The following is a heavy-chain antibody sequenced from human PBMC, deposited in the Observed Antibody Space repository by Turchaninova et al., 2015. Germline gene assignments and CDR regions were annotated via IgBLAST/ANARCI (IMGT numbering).Heavy chain of an antibody. Sequence: EVQLVESGGGLVQPGGSLRLSCAASGFTFSSSAMSWVSQGPGKGVEWVSAVSGSGGNTYHAGFVKGRSTMSSDNTKHTLYLQMNILIADDTAVYYCATPTGITVDGPDYWGQGTPVTVSS. J-gene: IGHJ4*02. CDR2: VSGSGGNT. CDR1: GFTFSSSA. D-gene: IGHD6-19*01. CDR3: ATPTGITVDGPDY. V-gene: IGHV3-23*04.